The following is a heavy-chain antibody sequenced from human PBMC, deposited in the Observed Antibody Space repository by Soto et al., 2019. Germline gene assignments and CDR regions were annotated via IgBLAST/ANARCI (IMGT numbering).Heavy chain of an antibody. CDR2: INHSGST. CDR3: ARGPRGSGSYYVLGSGMDV. V-gene: IGHV4-34*01. D-gene: IGHD3-10*01. J-gene: IGHJ6*02. CDR1: GGSFSGYY. Sequence: QVQLQQWGAGLLKPSETLSLTCAVYGGSFSGYYWSWIRQPPGKGLEWIGEINHSGSTNYNPSLTSRVPISVDTSKNQFAPKLSSVTAADTAVYYCARGPRGSGSYYVLGSGMDVWGQGTTVTVSS.